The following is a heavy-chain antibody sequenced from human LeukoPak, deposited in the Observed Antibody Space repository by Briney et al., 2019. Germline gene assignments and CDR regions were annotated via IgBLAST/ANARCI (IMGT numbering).Heavy chain of an antibody. V-gene: IGHV1-46*01. CDR3: AREIGFADYGDYGFDY. CDR2: INPSGDTT. Sequence: ASVKVSCKASRFTFTTYFMHWVRQAPGQGLEWMGKINPSGDTTTYAQKFQGRVTMTRDTSTSTVYMELRSLRSDDTAVYYCAREIGFADYGDYGFDYWGQGTLVTVSS. J-gene: IGHJ4*02. CDR1: RFTFTTYF. D-gene: IGHD4-17*01.